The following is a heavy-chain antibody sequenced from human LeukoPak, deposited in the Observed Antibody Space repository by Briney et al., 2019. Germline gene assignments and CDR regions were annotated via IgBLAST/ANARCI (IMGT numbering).Heavy chain of an antibody. Sequence: SLKVSCEASGGTVSSYAISWVRQTPGQGLEWVGGVMPIFGTANYAQKFQGRVTITTDESTSTAYMELSSLKSEDTAVYYCARRAGSGSYWSLYNWFDPWGQGTLVTVSS. CDR3: ARRAGSGSYWSLYNWFDP. D-gene: IGHD3-10*01. CDR2: VMPIFGTA. CDR1: GGTVSSYA. V-gene: IGHV1-69*05. J-gene: IGHJ5*02.